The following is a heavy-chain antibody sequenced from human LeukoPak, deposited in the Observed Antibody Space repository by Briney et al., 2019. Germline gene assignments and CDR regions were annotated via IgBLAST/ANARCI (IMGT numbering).Heavy chain of an antibody. D-gene: IGHD5-18*01. V-gene: IGHV3-30-3*01. Sequence: GGSLRLSCAASGFTFSSYAMHWVRQAPGKGLEWVAVISYDGSNKYYADSVKGRFTISRDNSKNTLYLQMNSLRAEDTAVYYCARSWGITATVYFDYWGQGTLVTVSS. CDR3: ARSWGITATVYFDY. CDR1: GFTFSSYA. J-gene: IGHJ4*02. CDR2: ISYDGSNK.